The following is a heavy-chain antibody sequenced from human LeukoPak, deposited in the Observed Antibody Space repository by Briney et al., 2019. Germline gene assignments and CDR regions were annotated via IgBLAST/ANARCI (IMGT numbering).Heavy chain of an antibody. V-gene: IGHV3-23*01. CDR3: AKLRRRGYYDCSGYSLGHYFDY. Sequence: PGGSLRLSCAASGFTFSSYAMSWVRQAPGKGLEWVSAISGSGGSTYYADSVKGRFTISRDNSKNTLYLQMNSLRAEGAAVYYCAKLRRRGYYDCSGYSLGHYFDYWGQGTLVTVSS. J-gene: IGHJ4*02. D-gene: IGHD3-22*01. CDR2: ISGSGGST. CDR1: GFTFSSYA.